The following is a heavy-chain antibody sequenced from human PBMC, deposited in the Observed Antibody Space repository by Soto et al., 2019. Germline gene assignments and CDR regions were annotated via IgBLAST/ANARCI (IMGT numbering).Heavy chain of an antibody. CDR2: IWYDGSNK. J-gene: IGHJ4*02. V-gene: IGHV3-33*01. CDR3: ARDYSSSSDLDY. D-gene: IGHD6-6*01. Sequence: GGSLRLSCAASGFTFSNYGMHWVRQAPGKGLEWVAVIWYDGSNKYYVDSVKGRFTISRDNSKNTLYLQMNSLRAEDTAMYYCARDYSSSSDLDYWGQGTLVTVSS. CDR1: GFTFSNYG.